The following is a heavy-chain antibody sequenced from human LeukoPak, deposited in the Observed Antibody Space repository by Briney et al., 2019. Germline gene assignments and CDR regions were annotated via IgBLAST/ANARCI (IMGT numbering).Heavy chain of an antibody. D-gene: IGHD3-10*01. V-gene: IGHV4-34*01. CDR1: GFTFSNYW. J-gene: IGHJ4*02. CDR2: INHSGST. Sequence: GSLRLSCAASGFTFSNYWMTWIRQPPGKGLEWIGEINHSGSTNYNPSLKSRVTISVDTSKNQFSLKLSSVTAADTAVYYCARRERIGVIRGVIFAGAPEDWGQGTLVTVSS. CDR3: ARRERIGVIRGVIFAGAPED.